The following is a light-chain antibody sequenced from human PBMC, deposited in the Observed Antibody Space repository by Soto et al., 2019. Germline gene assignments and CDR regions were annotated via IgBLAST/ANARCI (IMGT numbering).Light chain of an antibody. CDR2: KAS. CDR1: QSISSY. CDR3: KQYNSYSRT. Sequence: DIQMTQSPSSLSASVGDRVTITCRASQSISSYLNWYQQKPGKAPKLLIYKASTLESGVPSRFSGSGSGTEFTLTISSLQPDDFATYYCKQYNSYSRTFGQGTKVDIK. V-gene: IGKV1-5*03. J-gene: IGKJ1*01.